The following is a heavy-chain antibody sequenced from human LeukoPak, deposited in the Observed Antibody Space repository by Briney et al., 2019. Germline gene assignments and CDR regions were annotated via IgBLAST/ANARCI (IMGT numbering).Heavy chain of an antibody. CDR1: GGSFSGYY. CDR2: INHSGST. Sequence: SETLSLTCAVYGGSFSGYYWSWIRQPPGKGLEWIGEINHSGSTNYNPSLKSRVTISVDTSKNQFSLKLSSVTAADTAVYYCAREGRISQRPFDPWGQGTLVTVSS. V-gene: IGHV4-34*01. D-gene: IGHD2-15*01. CDR3: AREGRISQRPFDP. J-gene: IGHJ5*02.